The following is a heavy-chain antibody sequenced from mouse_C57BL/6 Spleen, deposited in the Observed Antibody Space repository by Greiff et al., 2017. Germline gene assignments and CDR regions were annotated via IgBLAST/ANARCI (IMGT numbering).Heavy chain of an antibody. J-gene: IGHJ2*01. D-gene: IGHD1-1*01. V-gene: IGHV1-50*01. CDR2: IDPSDSYT. CDR3: ARFPTVVAPYYFDY. Sequence: QVQLQQPGAELVKPGASVKLSCKASGYTFTSYWMQWVNQRPGQGLEWIGEIDPSDSYTNYNQKFKGKATLTVDTSSSTAYMQLSSLTSEDSAVYYCARFPTVVAPYYFDYWGQGTTLTVSS. CDR1: GYTFTSYW.